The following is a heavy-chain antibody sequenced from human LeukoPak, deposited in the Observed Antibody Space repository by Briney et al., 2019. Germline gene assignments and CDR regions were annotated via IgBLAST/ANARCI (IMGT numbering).Heavy chain of an antibody. Sequence: ASVKVSCKASGYTFTGYYMHWVRQAPGQGLEWMGWINPNSGGTNYAQKFQGRVTMTRDTSISTAYMELSRLRSDDTAVYYCARSRNFWSVEVDYWAREPWSPSPQ. J-gene: IGHJ4*02. CDR3: ARSRNFWSVEVDY. V-gene: IGHV1-2*02. CDR1: GYTFTGYY. D-gene: IGHD3-3*01. CDR2: INPNSGGT.